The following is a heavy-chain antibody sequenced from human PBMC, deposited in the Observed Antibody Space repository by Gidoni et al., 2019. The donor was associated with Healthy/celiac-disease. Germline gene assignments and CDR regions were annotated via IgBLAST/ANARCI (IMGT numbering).Heavy chain of an antibody. Sequence: QVQLQESGPGLVKPSETLSLTCPVSGGSISSTHGSWVRQPPGKGLEWIGYIYYSGSTPYNPSLKSRVTISVDTSKNQFSLKLSSVTAADTAVYYCARVTMVRGDYYYYYYMDVWGKGTTVTVSS. CDR1: GGSISSTH. D-gene: IGHD3-10*01. CDR2: IYYSGST. V-gene: IGHV4-59*01. CDR3: ARVTMVRGDYYYYYYMDV. J-gene: IGHJ6*03.